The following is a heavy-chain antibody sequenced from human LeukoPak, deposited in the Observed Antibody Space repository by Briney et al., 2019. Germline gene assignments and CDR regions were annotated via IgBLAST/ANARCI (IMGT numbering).Heavy chain of an antibody. J-gene: IGHJ4*02. CDR2: ISSSSSYI. CDR1: GFTFSSYS. CDR3: ARGSRDDYSNPPFDH. Sequence: PGRSLRLSCAASGFTFSSYSMNWVRQAPGKGLEWVSSISSSSSYIYYADSVKGRFTISRDNAKNSLYLQMNSLRAEDTAVYYCARGSRDDYSNPPFDHWGQGTLVTVSS. D-gene: IGHD4-11*01. V-gene: IGHV3-21*01.